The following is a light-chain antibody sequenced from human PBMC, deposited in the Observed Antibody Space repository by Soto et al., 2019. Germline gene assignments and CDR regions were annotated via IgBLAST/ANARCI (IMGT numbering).Light chain of an antibody. V-gene: IGKV3-15*01. Sequence: KKWAAPVSVTEGESATLACRASQGLXSHLVWYQGKPGQAPRLLISGASTRGTGIPARFSGSGSGREFTLTISSMHSAEFAAYYCQHYNNSPIVTFGHGTQLEIK. CDR2: GAS. CDR3: QHYNNSPIVT. CDR1: QGLXSH. J-gene: IGKJ5*01.